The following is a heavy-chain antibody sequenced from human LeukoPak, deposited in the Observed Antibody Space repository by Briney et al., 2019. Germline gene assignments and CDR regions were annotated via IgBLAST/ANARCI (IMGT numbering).Heavy chain of an antibody. V-gene: IGHV3-74*01. D-gene: IGHD4-17*01. CDR3: ARNRGDYGGAFDI. CDR2: IYSDGSNT. J-gene: IGHJ3*02. Sequence: GGSLRLSCAASGFTFSSYWMHWVRQAPGKGLVWVSRIYSDGSNTIYADSVKGRFTISRDNAKDTLYLQMNSLRADDTAVCYCARNRGDYGGAFDIWGQGTMVTVSS. CDR1: GFTFSSYW.